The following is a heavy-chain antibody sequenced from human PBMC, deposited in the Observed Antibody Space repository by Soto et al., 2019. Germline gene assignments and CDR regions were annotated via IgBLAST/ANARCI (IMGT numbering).Heavy chain of an antibody. Sequence: PSETLSLTCTVSGGSISSYYWSWIRQPPGKGLEWIGYIYYSGSTNYNPSLKSRVTISVDTSKNQFSLKLSSVTAADTAVYYCAGQDSRAFDYWGQGTLVTVSS. D-gene: IGHD6-13*01. J-gene: IGHJ4*02. CDR1: GGSISSYY. V-gene: IGHV4-59*01. CDR2: IYYSGST. CDR3: AGQDSRAFDY.